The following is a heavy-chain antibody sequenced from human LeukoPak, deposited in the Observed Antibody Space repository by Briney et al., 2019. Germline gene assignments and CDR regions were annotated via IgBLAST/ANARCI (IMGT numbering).Heavy chain of an antibody. CDR2: ISAYNGNT. J-gene: IGHJ4*02. CDR3: ATGSRLKGYDY. CDR1: GYTFTSYG. V-gene: IGHV1-18*01. D-gene: IGHD2-2*01. Sequence: ASVKVSCKASGYTFTSYGTSWVRQAPGQGLEWTGWISAYNGNTNYAQKLQGRVTMTTDTSTSTAYMELRSLRSDDTAVYYCATGSRLKGYDYWGQGTLVTVSS.